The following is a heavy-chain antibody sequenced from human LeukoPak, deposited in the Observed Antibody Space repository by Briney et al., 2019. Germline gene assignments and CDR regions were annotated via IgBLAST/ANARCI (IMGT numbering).Heavy chain of an antibody. CDR2: IRHDGAYK. J-gene: IGHJ4*02. V-gene: IGHV3-30*02. CDR1: GFAFNTYG. CDR3: AKEKVSEIGYYDY. Sequence: PGGSLTLSCVASGFAFNTYGMHWVRQAPGEGLEWVASIRHDGAYKYYADSVKGRFTISRDNSKNMVYLQMNRPRVEDAAVYYCAKEKVSEIGYYDYWGKGILVAVSS.